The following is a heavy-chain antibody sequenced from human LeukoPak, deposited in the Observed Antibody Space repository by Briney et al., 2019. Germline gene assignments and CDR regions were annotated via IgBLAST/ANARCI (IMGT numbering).Heavy chain of an antibody. V-gene: IGHV3-15*01. Sequence: GGSLRLSCAASGFTFSNAWMSWVRQAPGKGLEWVGRIKTKTDDGTTDYAAPVKGRFTISRDDSRNTLYLQMNSLRAEDTAVYYCARGRVVIPFDYWGQGTLVTDSS. D-gene: IGHD3-3*01. CDR1: GFTFSNAW. CDR3: ARGRVVIPFDY. J-gene: IGHJ4*02. CDR2: IKTKTDDGTT.